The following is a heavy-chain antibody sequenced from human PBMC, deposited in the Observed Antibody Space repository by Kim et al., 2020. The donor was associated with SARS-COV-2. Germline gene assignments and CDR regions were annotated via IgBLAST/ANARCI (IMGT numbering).Heavy chain of an antibody. Sequence: GGSLRLSCTTSGFTFTGYAMSWVRQAPGQGLEWVSSISGSDGTTYYVDSVKGRFTISRDNSKNTLYLQMKSLRADATAVYYCMKGGWGWIWDHWGQGTRVTVSS. CDR3: MKGGWGWIWDH. CDR1: GFTFTGYA. D-gene: IGHD2-2*03. J-gene: IGHJ4*02. V-gene: IGHV3-23*01. CDR2: ISGSDGTT.